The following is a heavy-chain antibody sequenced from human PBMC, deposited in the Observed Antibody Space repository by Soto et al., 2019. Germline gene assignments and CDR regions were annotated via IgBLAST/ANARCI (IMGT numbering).Heavy chain of an antibody. CDR1: GLTFSGHW. CDR3: TRRPSRMHYQAVFDF. V-gene: IGHV3-7*03. Sequence: GGSLRLSCAASGLTFSGHWMTWVRQTPGEGLQWVAAIKPDGSETFYVDSVKGRFTISRDNARNSLFLQMDSLRAEDTAVYYCTRRPSRMHYQAVFDFWGQGTLVTVSS. J-gene: IGHJ4*02. CDR2: IKPDGSET. D-gene: IGHD6-19*01.